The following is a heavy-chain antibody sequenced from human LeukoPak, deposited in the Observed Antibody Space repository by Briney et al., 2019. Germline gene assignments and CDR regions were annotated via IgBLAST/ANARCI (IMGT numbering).Heavy chain of an antibody. CDR1: GFTFSDYA. CDR2: ISVSGGTT. Sequence: GGSLRLSCAASGFTFSDYAMSWVRQAPGEGLEWVSVISVSGGTTYYADSVKGRFTISRDSSKNTLYLQMTSLRADDTAVYYCAKGTRGYSAYTFDCWGQGALVTVSS. V-gene: IGHV3-23*01. CDR3: AKGTRGYSAYTFDC. J-gene: IGHJ4*02. D-gene: IGHD5-12*01.